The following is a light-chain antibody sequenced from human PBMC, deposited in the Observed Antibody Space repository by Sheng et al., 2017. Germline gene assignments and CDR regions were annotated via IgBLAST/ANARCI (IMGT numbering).Light chain of an antibody. CDR2: DAS. CDR1: QSISSLY. V-gene: IGKV3-11*01. CDR3: QQRSNWPPT. J-gene: IGKJ5*01. Sequence: IVLTQSPGTLSLSPGERATLSCRASQSISSLYLAWYQQKPGRAPRLLIYDASNRATGIPARFSGSGSGTDFTLTISSLEPEDFAVYYCQQRSNWPPTFGQGTRLEIK.